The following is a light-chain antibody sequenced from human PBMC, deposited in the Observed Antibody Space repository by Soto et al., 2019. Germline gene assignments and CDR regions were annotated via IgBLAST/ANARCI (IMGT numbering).Light chain of an antibody. J-gene: IGKJ2*01. CDR2: GAS. CDR3: QQRSNWPLLYT. CDR1: QSLPTKA. V-gene: IGKV3D-20*02. Sequence: EIVLTQSPGTLSLSPGERVTLSCRASQSLPTKALAWYQQKPGQTPRLLIYGASTRDTAIPDRFNGSGSGTDFTLTISRVEPEDFAVYYCQQRSNWPLLYTFGQGTKLEIK.